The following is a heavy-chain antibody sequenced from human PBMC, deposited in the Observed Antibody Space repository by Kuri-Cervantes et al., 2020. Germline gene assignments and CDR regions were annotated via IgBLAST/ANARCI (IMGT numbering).Heavy chain of an antibody. CDR3: ARGNYSSSWYWSYYYYMDV. CDR2: ISGSGGST. J-gene: IGHJ6*03. V-gene: IGHV3-64*04. CDR1: GFTFSTYT. Sequence: GGSLRLSCAASGFTFSTYTIHWVRQAPGKGLEYVSAISGSGGSTYYADYVKGRFTISRDNSKNTLYLQMNSLRAEDTAVYYCARGNYSSSWYWSYYYYMDVWGKGTTVTVSS. D-gene: IGHD6-13*01.